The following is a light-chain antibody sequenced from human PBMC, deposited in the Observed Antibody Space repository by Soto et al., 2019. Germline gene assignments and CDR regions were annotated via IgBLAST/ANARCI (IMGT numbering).Light chain of an antibody. CDR3: QQYNDWPF. CDR1: QSVSSN. Sequence: EIVMTQSPVTLSVSPGERATLSCRASQSVSSNLAWYQQKPGQAPRLLIYGASTRATGIPARFSGSGSGTEFTLTISSLQSEDLAVYYCQQYNDWPFFGGGTKVESK. CDR2: GAS. J-gene: IGKJ4*01. V-gene: IGKV3-15*01.